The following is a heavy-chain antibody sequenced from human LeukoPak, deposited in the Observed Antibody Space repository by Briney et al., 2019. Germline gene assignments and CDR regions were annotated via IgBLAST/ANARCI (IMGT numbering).Heavy chain of an antibody. CDR3: VRSGGY. Sequence: RAGGALRLSCEASGFTFSAYAMTWVRQAPGKGLEWVVNIKEDGSEKYYVDSVKGRFTISRDNAKNSLCLQMNSLRAEDTAIYYCVRSGGYWGQGTLVTVSS. J-gene: IGHJ4*02. D-gene: IGHD1-26*01. CDR1: GFTFSAYA. CDR2: IKEDGSEK. V-gene: IGHV3-7*05.